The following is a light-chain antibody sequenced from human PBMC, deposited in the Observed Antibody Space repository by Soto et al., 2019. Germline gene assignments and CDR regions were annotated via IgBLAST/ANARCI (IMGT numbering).Light chain of an antibody. Sequence: QSVLTQPASVSGSPGQSITISCTGTSSDVGGYNYVSWYQQHPGKAPKLMIYDVSNRPSGVSNRFSGSNSGNTASLTISGLQAEDEADYYCSSYTRSSTYVVFGGGTQLTVL. CDR2: DVS. CDR1: SSDVGGYNY. CDR3: SSYTRSSTYVV. J-gene: IGLJ2*01. V-gene: IGLV2-14*01.